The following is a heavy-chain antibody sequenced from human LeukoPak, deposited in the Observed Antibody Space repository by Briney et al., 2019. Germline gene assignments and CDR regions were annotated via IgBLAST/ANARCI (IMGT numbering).Heavy chain of an antibody. J-gene: IGHJ4*02. CDR2: ISGSGGST. D-gene: IGHD3-22*01. CDR1: GFTFSSYA. V-gene: IGHV3-23*01. CDR3: AREVWYYDSSGYYFDY. Sequence: GGSLRLSCAASGFTFSSYAMSWVRQAPGKGLEWVSAISGSGGSTYYADSVKGRFTISRDNAKNSLYLQMNSLRAEDTAVYYCAREVWYYDSSGYYFDYWGQGTLVTVSS.